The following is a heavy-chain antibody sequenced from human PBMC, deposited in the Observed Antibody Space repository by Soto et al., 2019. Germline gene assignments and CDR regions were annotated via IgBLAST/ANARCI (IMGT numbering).Heavy chain of an antibody. V-gene: IGHV3-7*01. CDR1: GFTLSSYW. CDR2: TRQDGGQS. Sequence: PGGSLRLSCEASGFTLSSYWMSWIRQAPGKGLEWVANTRQDGGQSYLVDSVQGRFTISRDNAKNSVYLQMNSLRAEDTAVYYCVGDGSTGWHFDSWGQGTLVTVSS. J-gene: IGHJ4*02. D-gene: IGHD6-19*01. CDR3: VGDGSTGWHFDS.